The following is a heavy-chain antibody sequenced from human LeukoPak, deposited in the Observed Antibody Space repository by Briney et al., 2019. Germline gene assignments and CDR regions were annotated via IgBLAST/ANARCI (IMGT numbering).Heavy chain of an antibody. CDR3: ARTYYDYVWGSYRSYYYYMDV. D-gene: IGHD3-16*02. V-gene: IGHV4-59*01. CDR2: IYYSGST. Sequence: KPSETLSLTCTVSGGSISSYYWSWIRQPPGKRLEWIGYIYYSGSTNYNPSLKSRVTISVDTSKNQFSLKLSSVTAADTAVYYCARTYYDYVWGSYRSYYYYMDVWGKGTTVTVSS. CDR1: GGSISSYY. J-gene: IGHJ6*03.